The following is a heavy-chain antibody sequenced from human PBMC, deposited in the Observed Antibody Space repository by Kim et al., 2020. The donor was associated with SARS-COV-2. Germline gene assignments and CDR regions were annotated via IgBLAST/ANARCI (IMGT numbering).Heavy chain of an antibody. D-gene: IGHD5-12*01. Sequence: VRGRFTISRDNSKNTLYLQMNSLRAEDTAVYYCAKDIVATIIDYYYGMDVWGQGTTVTVSS. V-gene: IGHV3-23*01. CDR3: AKDIVATIIDYYYGMDV. J-gene: IGHJ6*02.